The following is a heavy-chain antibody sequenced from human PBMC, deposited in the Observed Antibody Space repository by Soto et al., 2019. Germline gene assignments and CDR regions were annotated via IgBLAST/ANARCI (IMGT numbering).Heavy chain of an antibody. CDR3: ARGDYYDSSGYYYGKVPFDI. D-gene: IGHD3-22*01. CDR1: GGSFSGYY. J-gene: IGHJ3*02. V-gene: IGHV4-34*01. Sequence: PSETLSLTCAVYGGSFSGYYWSWIRQPPGKGLEWIGEINHSGSTNYNPSLKSRVTISVDTSKNQFSLKLSSVTAADTAVYYCARGDYYDSSGYYYGKVPFDIWGQXTMVTVSS. CDR2: INHSGST.